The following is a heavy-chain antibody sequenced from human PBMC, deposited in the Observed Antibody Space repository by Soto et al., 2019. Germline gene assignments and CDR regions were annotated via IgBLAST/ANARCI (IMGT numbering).Heavy chain of an antibody. V-gene: IGHV3-11*06. CDR2: ISSSSSYT. Sequence: GGSLRLSCAASGFTFSDYYMSWIRQAPGKGLEWVSYISSSSSYTNYADSVKGRFTISRDNAKNSLYLQMNSLRAEDTAVYYCARVPGTTRGVPPNWSDPWGKGTLVTVSS. CDR3: ARVPGTTRGVPPNWSDP. J-gene: IGHJ5*02. CDR1: GFTFSDYY. D-gene: IGHD1-1*01.